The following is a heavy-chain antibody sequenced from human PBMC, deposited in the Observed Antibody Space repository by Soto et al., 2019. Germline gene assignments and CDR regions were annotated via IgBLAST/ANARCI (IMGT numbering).Heavy chain of an antibody. J-gene: IGHJ4*01. CDR1: GFTVRNYA. Sequence: PGGSLRLSCAASGFTVRNYAVQWVRQAPGNGLEWVAVISDNXINDHYPDCVKGRFTISRDNSKNPLYLRMNSVRPEDTAVYYCARGSAVHYNSGTLLDLGRGTLVTVSS. V-gene: IGHV3-30-3*01. CDR2: ISDNXIND. D-gene: IGHD3-10*01. CDR3: ARGSAVHYNSGTLLD.